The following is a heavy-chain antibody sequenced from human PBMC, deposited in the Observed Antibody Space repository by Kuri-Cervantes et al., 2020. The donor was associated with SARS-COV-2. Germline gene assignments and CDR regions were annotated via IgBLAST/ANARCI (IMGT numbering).Heavy chain of an antibody. Sequence: ESLKISCAVFGGSFSGYQWGWIRQSPGKGLEWIGGINHSGGTNYNSSLKSRVTISVDTSKNQFSLKLTSVTAADTAVYYCARGLIGLVPAPVLGLGPHYYYFHMDVWGQGTTVTVSS. D-gene: IGHD2-2*01. V-gene: IGHV4-34*01. CDR1: GGSFSGYQ. J-gene: IGHJ6*02. CDR2: INHSGGT. CDR3: ARGLIGLVPAPVLGLGPHYYYFHMDV.